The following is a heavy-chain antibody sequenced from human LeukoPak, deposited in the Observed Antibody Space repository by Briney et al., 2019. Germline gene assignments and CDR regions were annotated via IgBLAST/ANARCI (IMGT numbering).Heavy chain of an antibody. CDR2: ISAYNGNT. Sequence: ASVKVSCKASGYTFTSYGISWVRQAPGQGLEWMGWISAYNGNTNYAQKLQGRVTMTTDSSTSTAYMELRSLRSDDTAVYYCARDTHNYYYYYYMDVWGKGTTVTVSS. J-gene: IGHJ6*03. D-gene: IGHD1-1*01. CDR1: GYTFTSYG. V-gene: IGHV1-18*01. CDR3: ARDTHNYYYYYYMDV.